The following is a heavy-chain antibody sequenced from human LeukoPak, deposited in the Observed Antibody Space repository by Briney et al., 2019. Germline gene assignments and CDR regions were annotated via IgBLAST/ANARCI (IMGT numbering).Heavy chain of an antibody. V-gene: IGHV3-23*01. J-gene: IGHJ4*02. CDR3: AKDPPHVSWLFDY. CDR2: ITNSGGTT. Sequence: GRSLRLSCAASGFTFDDYAMHWVRQAPGKGLEWVSAITNSGGTTYYADSVKGRFTISRDNSKNTLYPQMNSLRAEDTAVYYCAKDPPHVSWLFDYWGQGTLVTVSS. D-gene: IGHD3-16*01. CDR1: GFTFDDYA.